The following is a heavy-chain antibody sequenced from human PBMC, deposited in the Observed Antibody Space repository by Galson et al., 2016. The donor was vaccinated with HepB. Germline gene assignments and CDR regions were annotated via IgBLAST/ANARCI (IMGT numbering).Heavy chain of an antibody. J-gene: IGHJ6*02. CDR2: VDWDDDE. V-gene: IGHV2-70*11. CDR1: GFSLGTTGTC. CDR3: ARHNTGCTTTSCHNYYYYGMDV. D-gene: IGHD2-2*02. Sequence: PALVKPTQTLTLTCTFSGFSLGTTGTCVSWVRQPPGKALEWLARVDWDDDEYYSTSLKTRLTISKDTSKNPVVLTMTNMDPLDTATYYCARHNTGCTTTSCHNYYYYGMDVWGQGTTVTVSS.